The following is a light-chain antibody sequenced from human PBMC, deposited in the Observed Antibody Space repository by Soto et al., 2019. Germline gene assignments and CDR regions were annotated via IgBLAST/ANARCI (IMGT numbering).Light chain of an antibody. J-gene: IGLJ1*01. V-gene: IGLV2-11*01. CDR2: DVN. Sequence: QSALTQPRSVSGSPGQSVNISCTGTSSDVGGYNYVSWYQQHPGKAPKLMIYDVNKRPSGVPDRFSGSKSGNTASLTISGLQAEDEADYYCCSYAGSYTLVFGTGTKVTVL. CDR3: CSYAGSYTLV. CDR1: SSDVGGYNY.